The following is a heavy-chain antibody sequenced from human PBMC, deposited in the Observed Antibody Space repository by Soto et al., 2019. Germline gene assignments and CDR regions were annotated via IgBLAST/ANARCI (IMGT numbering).Heavy chain of an antibody. J-gene: IGHJ6*02. V-gene: IGHV3-23*01. CDR1: GFTFSSYA. D-gene: IGHD3-3*01. CDR3: ANPRGDLRDV. CDR2: ISGSGGST. Sequence: VGSLRLSCAASGFTFSSYAMSWFRQAPGKGLEWVSAISGSGGSTYYADSVKGRFTISRDNSKNTLYLQMNSLRAEDTAVYYCANPRGDLRDVWGQGTTVTVSS.